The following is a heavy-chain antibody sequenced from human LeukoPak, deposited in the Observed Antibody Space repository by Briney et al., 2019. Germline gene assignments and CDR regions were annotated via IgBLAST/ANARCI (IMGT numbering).Heavy chain of an antibody. Sequence: GGSLRLSCAASGFTFSSHAMNWVRQAPGKGLEWVSYISISSSSVYYADSVKGRFTISRDNAKNSLYLQMNSLRAEDTAIYYCARDNLAAAGDDNFDIWGQGTMDTVSS. CDR3: ARDNLAAAGDDNFDI. J-gene: IGHJ3*02. CDR2: ISISSSSV. V-gene: IGHV3-48*04. D-gene: IGHD6-13*01. CDR1: GFTFSSHA.